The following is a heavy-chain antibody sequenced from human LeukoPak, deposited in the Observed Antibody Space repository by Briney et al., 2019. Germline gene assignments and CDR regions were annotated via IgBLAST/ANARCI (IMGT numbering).Heavy chain of an antibody. Sequence: GGSLRLSCAASGFTFSSYAMSGVRQAPGKGLEWVSAISGSGGSTYYADSVTGRFTISRDNSKNTLYLQMNSLRAEDTAVYYCAKSQLWLTFDYWGQGTLVTVSS. D-gene: IGHD5-18*01. CDR2: ISGSGGST. CDR3: AKSQLWLTFDY. CDR1: GFTFSSYA. J-gene: IGHJ4*02. V-gene: IGHV3-23*01.